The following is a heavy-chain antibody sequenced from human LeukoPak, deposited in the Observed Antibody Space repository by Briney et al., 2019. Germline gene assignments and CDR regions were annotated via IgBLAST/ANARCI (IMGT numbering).Heavy chain of an antibody. CDR2: ISGNGGST. CDR1: GFTFSSYA. V-gene: IGHV3-23*01. J-gene: IGHJ4*02. Sequence: AGGSLRLSCAASGFTFSSYAMSWVRQAPGKGLEWVSTISGNGGSTYYADSVKDRFTISRDNSKNTLYLQMNSLRAEDTAVYYCARHTNAPQGSFDYWGQGTLDTVSS. CDR3: ARHTNAPQGSFDY. D-gene: IGHD2-8*01.